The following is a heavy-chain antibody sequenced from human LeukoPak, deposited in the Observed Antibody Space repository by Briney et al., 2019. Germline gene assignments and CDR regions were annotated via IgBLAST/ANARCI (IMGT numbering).Heavy chain of an antibody. D-gene: IGHD3-10*01. J-gene: IGHJ1*01. CDR1: GLTISNNV. Sequence: GGSLRLSCAASGLTISNNVVGWVRQAPGKGLEWVSPIYSGGSTYSADSVKGRFTISRDNSKNTLHLQMNSLRVEDTAVYYCARDTDYYGSGRHGYFDHWGQGTLVTVSS. CDR2: IYSGGST. V-gene: IGHV3-66*01. CDR3: ARDTDYYGSGRHGYFDH.